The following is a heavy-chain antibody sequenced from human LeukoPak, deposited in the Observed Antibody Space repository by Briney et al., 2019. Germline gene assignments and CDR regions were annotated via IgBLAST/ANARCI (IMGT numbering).Heavy chain of an antibody. CDR3: AKVGRYCSSTSCSRTYYYYGMDV. D-gene: IGHD2-2*01. V-gene: IGHV3-30*18. CDR1: GFTFSSYG. CDR2: ISYDGSNK. Sequence: GWSLRLSCAASGFTFSSYGMHWVRQAPGKGLEWVAVISYDGSNKYYADSVKGRFTISRDNSKNTLYLQMNSLRAEDTAVYYCAKVGRYCSSTSCSRTYYYYGMDVWGQGTTVTVSS. J-gene: IGHJ6*02.